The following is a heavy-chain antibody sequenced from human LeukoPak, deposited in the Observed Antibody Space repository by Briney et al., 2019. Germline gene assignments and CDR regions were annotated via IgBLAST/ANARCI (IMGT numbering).Heavy chain of an antibody. D-gene: IGHD3-9*01. J-gene: IGHJ4*02. CDR2: ITNNGRKT. Sequence: GGSLRLSCAASGFIFNDYFMGWIRQTPGKGLEWVSYITNNGRKTYYADSMKGRFTISRDNAKNSLYLQMNSLRAEDTAVYYCAKEKNYDILTGYDIGSAPRGYWGQGTLVTVSS. V-gene: IGHV3-11*01. CDR1: GFIFNDYF. CDR3: AKEKNYDILTGYDIGSAPRGY.